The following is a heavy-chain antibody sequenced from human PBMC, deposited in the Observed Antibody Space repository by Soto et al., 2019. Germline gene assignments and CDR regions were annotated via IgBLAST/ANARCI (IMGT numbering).Heavy chain of an antibody. V-gene: IGHV5-51*01. CDR2: IYPGDFDT. D-gene: IGHD5-18*01. CDR1: GYNFDTYW. Sequence: GESLKISCTGSGYNFDTYWIGWVRQMAGKGLELMGIIYPGDFDTRYSQSFQGHFTMSFDKSINTAYLQWNNLETSDTAIYYCARLLGYSFGHQEFFDYWGQGTPVTVSS. CDR3: ARLLGYSFGHQEFFDY. J-gene: IGHJ4*02.